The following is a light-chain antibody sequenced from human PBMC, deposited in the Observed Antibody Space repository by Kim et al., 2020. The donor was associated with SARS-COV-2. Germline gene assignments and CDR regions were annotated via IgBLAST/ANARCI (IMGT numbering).Light chain of an antibody. CDR3: SSYTSSSTLYV. CDR1: SSDVGGYNY. J-gene: IGLJ1*01. Sequence: QSITISCTGTSSDVGGYNYVSWYQQHPGKAPKLMIYDVSKRLSGVSNRFSGSKSGNTASLTISGLQAEDEADYYCSSYTSSSTLYVFGTGTRSPS. V-gene: IGLV2-14*04. CDR2: DVS.